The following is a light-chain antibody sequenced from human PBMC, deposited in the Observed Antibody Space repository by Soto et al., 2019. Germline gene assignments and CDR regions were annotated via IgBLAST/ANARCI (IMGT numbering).Light chain of an antibody. J-gene: IGKJ1*01. CDR2: DAS. CDR1: QTIRRW. Sequence: DIAMTKSPSTLSASVGDRLTITCRASQTIRRWLAWYQQRPGKAPKVLSYDASTLESGVPARFSGSGSETEFTHTISCLQPEDSATYFCHRNNSDPWTFGQGTKVEI. V-gene: IGKV1-5*01. CDR3: HRNNSDPWT.